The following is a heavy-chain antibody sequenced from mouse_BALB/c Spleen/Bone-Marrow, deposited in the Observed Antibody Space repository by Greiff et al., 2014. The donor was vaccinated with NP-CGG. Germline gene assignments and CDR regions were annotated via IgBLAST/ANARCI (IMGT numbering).Heavy chain of an antibody. CDR3: AGSAYYGSSYGAMDY. V-gene: IGHV1-82*01. CDR1: GYAFSSSW. D-gene: IGHD1-1*01. Sequence: VQLVESGPELVKPGASVKISCTGSGYAFSSSWMNWVKQRPGQGLEWIGRIYPGDGDTNSNGRLKGKATLTADRSSNTAYMQLSSLTSVDSAVYFCAGSAYYGSSYGAMDYWGQGTSVTVSS. CDR2: IYPGDGDT. J-gene: IGHJ4*01.